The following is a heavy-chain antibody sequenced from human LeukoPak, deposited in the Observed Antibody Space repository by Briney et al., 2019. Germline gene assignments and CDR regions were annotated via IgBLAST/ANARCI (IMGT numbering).Heavy chain of an antibody. CDR3: AKDVAYCGGDCYSDYHYFDY. CDR1: GFTFSSYA. V-gene: IGHV3-23*01. CDR2: ISGSGGST. J-gene: IGHJ4*02. Sequence: GRSLRLSCAASGFTFSSYAMSWVRQAPGKGLEWVSAISGSGGSTYYADSVKGRFTISRDNSKNTLYLQMNSLRAEDTAVYYCAKDVAYCGGDCYSDYHYFDYWGQGTLVTVSS. D-gene: IGHD2-21*02.